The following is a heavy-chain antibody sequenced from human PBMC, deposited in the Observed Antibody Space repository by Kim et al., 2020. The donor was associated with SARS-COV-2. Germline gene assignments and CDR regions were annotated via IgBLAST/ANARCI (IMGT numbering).Heavy chain of an antibody. V-gene: IGHV6-1*01. Sequence: SQTLSLTCAISGDRVSSNSAAWNWIRQSPSRGLEWLGRTYYRSKWYNDYAVSVKSRITINPDTSKNQFSLQLNSVTPEDTAVYYCARADYSSGWSHFDYWGQGTLVTVSS. D-gene: IGHD6-19*01. CDR1: GDRVSSNSAA. J-gene: IGHJ4*02. CDR3: ARADYSSGWSHFDY. CDR2: TYYRSKWYN.